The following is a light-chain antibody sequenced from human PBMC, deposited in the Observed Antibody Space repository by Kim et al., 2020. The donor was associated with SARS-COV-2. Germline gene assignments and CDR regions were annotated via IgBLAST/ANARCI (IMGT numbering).Light chain of an antibody. CDR1: QSVLYRSNNKNY. J-gene: IGKJ5*01. V-gene: IGKV4-1*01. Sequence: IVLTQSPDSLAVSLGERATINCKSRQSVLYRSNNKNYLAWYQQKPGQLPKLLIYWASTRESGVPDRFSGSGSGTDFTLTISSLQAEDVAIYYCQQYCGTPITLGQGTRLEIK. CDR2: WAS. CDR3: QQYCGTPIT.